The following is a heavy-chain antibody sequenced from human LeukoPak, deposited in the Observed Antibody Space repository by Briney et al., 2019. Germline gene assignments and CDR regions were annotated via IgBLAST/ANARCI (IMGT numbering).Heavy chain of an antibody. Sequence: PSGTLSLTCGVSGGSISNTNWWTWFRQPPGKGLEWIGGVNLQGSTNYNPSLKSRVAISVDKPENHISLKLTSVTAADTAVYYCAREGGPYRPLDYSGQGTLVTVAS. CDR2: VNLQGST. V-gene: IGHV4-4*02. CDR3: AREGGPYRPLDY. J-gene: IGHJ4*02. CDR1: GGSISNTNW.